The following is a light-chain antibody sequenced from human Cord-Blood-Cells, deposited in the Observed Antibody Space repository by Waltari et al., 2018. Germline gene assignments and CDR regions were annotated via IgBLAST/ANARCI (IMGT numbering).Light chain of an antibody. CDR2: GKN. CDR1: SLRSYY. Sequence: SSELTQDPAVSVALGQTVRITCQGDSLRSYYASWYQQKPGQAPVLVIYGKNNPPSGIPDRFSCSSSGNTASLPITGAQAEDEADYYCNSRDSSGNHWVFGGGTKLTVL. V-gene: IGLV3-19*01. J-gene: IGLJ3*02. CDR3: NSRDSSGNHWV.